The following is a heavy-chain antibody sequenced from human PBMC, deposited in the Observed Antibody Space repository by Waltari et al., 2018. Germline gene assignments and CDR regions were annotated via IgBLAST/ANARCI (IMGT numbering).Heavy chain of an antibody. Sequence: EVQLLESGGDLVEPGGSLRLSCAASGFTFFYHTMNWVRQAPGKGLEGGSAIKGNGVDTYYAESVRGRFTVSRDNSQYALYLHMTDLRAEDTAVYFCARDGLGAPPGDDYWGRGTLVTVSS. D-gene: IGHD1-26*01. J-gene: IGHJ4*02. V-gene: IGHV3-23*01. CDR3: ARDGLGAPPGDDY. CDR1: GFTFFYHT. CDR2: IKGNGVDT.